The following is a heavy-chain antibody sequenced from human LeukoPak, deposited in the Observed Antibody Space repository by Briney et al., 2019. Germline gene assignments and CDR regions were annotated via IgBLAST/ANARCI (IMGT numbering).Heavy chain of an antibody. Sequence: KTSETLSLTCTLSGGSISSYYWSWIRQPPGKGLEWIGYIYYTGSTNYNPSLKSRVTISVDTPKNQFSLRLSSVTAADTAVYYCARVTGYMIEDYFDYWGQGTLVTVSS. J-gene: IGHJ4*02. CDR2: IYYTGST. V-gene: IGHV4-59*01. D-gene: IGHD3-22*01. CDR1: GGSISSYY. CDR3: ARVTGYMIEDYFDY.